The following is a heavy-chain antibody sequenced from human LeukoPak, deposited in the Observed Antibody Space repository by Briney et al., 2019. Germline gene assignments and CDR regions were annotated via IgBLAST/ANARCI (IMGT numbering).Heavy chain of an antibody. Sequence: GGSLRLSCTASGFTFGDYAMSWVRQAPGKGLEWVGFIRSKAYGGTTEYAASVKGRFTISRDGSKSIAYLQMNSLKTDDTAVYYCARGNWNYGNAFDIWGQGTMVTVSS. CDR1: GFTFGDYA. CDR3: ARGNWNYGNAFDI. V-gene: IGHV3-49*04. J-gene: IGHJ3*02. CDR2: IRSKAYGGTT. D-gene: IGHD1-7*01.